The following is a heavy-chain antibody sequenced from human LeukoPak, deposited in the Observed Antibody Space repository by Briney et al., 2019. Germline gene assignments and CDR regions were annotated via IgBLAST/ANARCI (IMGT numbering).Heavy chain of an antibody. D-gene: IGHD3-16*02. CDR1: GYTFTGYY. CDR3: AIQLNLRLGELSS. Sequence: ASVKVSCKASGYTFTGYYMHWVRQAPGQGLEWMGGIIPIFGTANYAQKFQGRVTITADESTSTAYMELSSLRSEDTAVYYCAIQLNLRLGELSSWGQGTLVTVSS. V-gene: IGHV1-69*13. J-gene: IGHJ5*02. CDR2: IIPIFGTA.